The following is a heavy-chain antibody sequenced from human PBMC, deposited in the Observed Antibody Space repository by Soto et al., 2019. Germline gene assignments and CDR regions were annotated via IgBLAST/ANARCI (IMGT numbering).Heavy chain of an antibody. CDR2: IYHSGST. Sequence: SETLSLTCTVSGGSISSGDYYWSWIRQPPGKGLEWIGYIYHSGSTYYNPSLKSRLTISVDTSKNQFSLKLSSVTAADTAVYYCARHRPSSSWYDRNYYYMDVWGKGTTVTVSS. CDR3: ARHRPSSSWYDRNYYYMDV. CDR1: GGSISSGDYY. J-gene: IGHJ6*03. D-gene: IGHD6-13*01. V-gene: IGHV4-30-4*01.